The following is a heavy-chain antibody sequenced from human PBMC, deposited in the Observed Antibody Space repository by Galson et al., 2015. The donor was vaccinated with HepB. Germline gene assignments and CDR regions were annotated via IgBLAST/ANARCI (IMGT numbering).Heavy chain of an antibody. J-gene: IGHJ2*01. CDR3: ARGGYSSGYFWYFDL. CDR1: GGTFGIYG. CDR2: IIPMFGTT. V-gene: IGHV1-69*06. D-gene: IGHD5-12*01. Sequence: SVKVSCKASGGTFGIYGISWVRQVSGQGLEWMGGIIPMFGTTKYAQKFQGRVTITADNSTTTAYMELNSLRSEDTAVYYCARGGYSSGYFWYFDLWGRGTLVTVSS.